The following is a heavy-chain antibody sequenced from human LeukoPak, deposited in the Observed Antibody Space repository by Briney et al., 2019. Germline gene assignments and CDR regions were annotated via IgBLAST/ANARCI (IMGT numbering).Heavy chain of an antibody. CDR1: GFTFSSYW. CDR2: INSDGSST. D-gene: IGHD3-22*01. Sequence: PGGSLRFSCAASGFTFSSYWMHWVRQAPGKGLVWVSRINSDGSSTSYADSVKGRFTIARDNAKNTLYLQMNSLRAEDTAVYYCARDRWDYYDSSGYGPDDYWGQGTLVTVSS. V-gene: IGHV3-74*01. CDR3: ARDRWDYYDSSGYGPDDY. J-gene: IGHJ4*02.